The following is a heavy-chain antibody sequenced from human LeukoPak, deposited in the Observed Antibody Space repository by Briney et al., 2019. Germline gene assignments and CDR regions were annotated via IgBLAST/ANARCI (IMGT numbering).Heavy chain of an antibody. J-gene: IGHJ5*02. Sequence: GGSLRLSCAASGFTFSSYAMSWVRQAPGKRLEWVSDISGSGGSTYYADSVKGRFTIPRDNSKNTLYLQMNSLRAEDTAVYYCAKEGEQLENWFDPWGQETLVSFSS. CDR1: GFTFSSYA. CDR3: AKEGEQLENWFDP. V-gene: IGHV3-23*01. CDR2: ISGSGGST. D-gene: IGHD1-26*01.